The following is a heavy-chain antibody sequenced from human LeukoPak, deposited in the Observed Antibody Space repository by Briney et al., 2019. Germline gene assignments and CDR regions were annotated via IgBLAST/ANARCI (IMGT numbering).Heavy chain of an antibody. CDR1: GFTFSSYW. Sequence: GGSLRLSCAASGFTFSSYWMHWVRQAPGNGLVWVSHISGDGSRTSYADSVKGRFTISRDNAKNTLYLQMNSLRDEDTAVYYCARNRGYCIDCWGQGTLVTVSS. V-gene: IGHV3-74*01. CDR3: ARNRGYCIDC. CDR2: ISGDGSRT. J-gene: IGHJ4*02. D-gene: IGHD2-15*01.